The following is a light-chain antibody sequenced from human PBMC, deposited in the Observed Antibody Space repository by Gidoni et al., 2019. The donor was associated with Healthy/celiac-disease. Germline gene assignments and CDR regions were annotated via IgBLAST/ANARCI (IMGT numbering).Light chain of an antibody. V-gene: IGKV1-39*01. J-gene: IGKJ5*01. CDR2: AAS. CDR1: QSISSY. Sequence: DIQRTQSPSSLSASVGDRVTITCRARQSISSYLNWYQQKPGKAPKLLIYAASSLQSGVPSRFSGSGSGTDFTLTISSLQPEDFATYYCQQSYSTPITFGQGTRLEIK. CDR3: QQSYSTPIT.